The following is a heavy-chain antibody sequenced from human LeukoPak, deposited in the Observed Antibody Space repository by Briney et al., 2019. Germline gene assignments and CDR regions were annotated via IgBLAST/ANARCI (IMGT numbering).Heavy chain of an antibody. D-gene: IGHD3-10*01. Sequence: GGSLRLSCAASGFTFSSYAMTWVRQAPGKGLEWVSGISGDGASTHYAESVKGQFTISRDNSQNTLFLQMNSLRVEDTAIYYCAKDSYVSGRPLHTFDVWGQGTMVTVSS. CDR3: AKDSYVSGRPLHTFDV. V-gene: IGHV3-23*01. J-gene: IGHJ3*01. CDR1: GFTFSSYA. CDR2: ISGDGAST.